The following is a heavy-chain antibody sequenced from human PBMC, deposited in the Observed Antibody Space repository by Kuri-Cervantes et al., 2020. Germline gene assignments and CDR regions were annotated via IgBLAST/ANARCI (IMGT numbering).Heavy chain of an antibody. CDR1: GYTFTSYY. V-gene: IGHV1-69*13. D-gene: IGHD6-13*01. CDR3: ARAGYSSSWYSY. CDR2: IIPIFGIA. J-gene: IGHJ4*02. Sequence: SVKVSCKASGYTFTSYYMHWLRQAPGQGLEWMGGIIPIFGIANYAQKFQGRVTITSDESTSTVYMELSSLTSEDTAVYYCARAGYSSSWYSYWGQGTLVTVSS.